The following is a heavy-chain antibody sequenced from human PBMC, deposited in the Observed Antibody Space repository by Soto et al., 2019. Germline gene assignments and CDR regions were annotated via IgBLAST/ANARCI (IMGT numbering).Heavy chain of an antibody. D-gene: IGHD2-21*01. Sequence: ASVTVSCKASGYTFTGYYMHWVRQAPGQGLEWMGWINPNSGGTNYAQKFQGWVNMTRDTSISTAYMELSRLRSDDTAVYYCARGSNSRHAFDIWGQGTMVTVSS. CDR1: GYTFTGYY. V-gene: IGHV1-2*04. CDR2: INPNSGGT. J-gene: IGHJ3*02. CDR3: ARGSNSRHAFDI.